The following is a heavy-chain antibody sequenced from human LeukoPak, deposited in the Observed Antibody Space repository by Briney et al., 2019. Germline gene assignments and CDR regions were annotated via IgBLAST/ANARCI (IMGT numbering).Heavy chain of an antibody. D-gene: IGHD1-1*01. J-gene: IGHJ3*02. CDR2: IKSKTDGGTT. CDR1: GFTFSNAW. V-gene: IGHV3-15*01. CDR3: TTSWNDDAFDI. Sequence: PGGSLSLSCAASGFTFSNAWMSWVRQAPGKGLEWVGRIKSKTDGGTTDYAAPVKGRFTISRDDSKNTLYLQMNSLKTEDTAVYYCTTSWNDDAFDIWGQGTMVTVSS.